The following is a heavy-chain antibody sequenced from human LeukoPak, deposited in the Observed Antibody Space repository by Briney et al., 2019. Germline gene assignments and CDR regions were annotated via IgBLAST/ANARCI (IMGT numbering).Heavy chain of an antibody. CDR1: GGSISSSSSS. J-gene: IGHJ3*01. V-gene: IGHV4-39*01. Sequence: SETLSLTCTVSGGSISSSSSSWGWIRQPPGKGLEWIGSIYYSGSPYYNQSLKSRVTISVDTSKKHFSLKLRSVTAAGTAVYYCALTRWSGSYLDAFDLWGQGTMVTVSS. D-gene: IGHD1-26*01. CDR2: IYYSGSP. CDR3: ALTRWSGSYLDAFDL.